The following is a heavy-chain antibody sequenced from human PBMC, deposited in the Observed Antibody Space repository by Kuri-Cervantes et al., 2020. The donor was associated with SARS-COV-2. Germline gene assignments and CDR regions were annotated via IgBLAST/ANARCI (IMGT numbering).Heavy chain of an antibody. CDR3: ARGGGARGLMVVLGWRGAGLLDF. J-gene: IGHJ4*02. D-gene: IGHD3-10*01. CDR2: INPNSGGT. CDR1: GYTFTDYY. V-gene: IGHV1-2*04. Sequence: ASVKVSCKASGYTFTDYYIYWVRQAPGQGLEWMGWINPNSGGTNYAQKFQGWVTMTRDTSLTTGYMELTRLTSDDTAVYYGARGGGARGLMVVLGWRGAGLLDFWGQGTLVTVSS.